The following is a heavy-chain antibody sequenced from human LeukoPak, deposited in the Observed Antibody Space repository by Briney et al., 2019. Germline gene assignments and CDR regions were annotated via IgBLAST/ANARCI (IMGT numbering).Heavy chain of an antibody. CDR1: GFTFSSYA. D-gene: IGHD6-19*01. CDR3: AKREGYSSGWLEGSFDY. J-gene: IGHJ4*02. V-gene: IGHV3-23*01. CDR2: ISGSGGST. Sequence: GGSLRLSCAASGFTFSSYAMSWVRQAPGKGLEWVSAISGSGGSTYYADSVKGRFTISRDNSKNTLYLQMNSLRAGDTAVYYCAKREGYSSGWLEGSFDYWGQGTLVTVSS.